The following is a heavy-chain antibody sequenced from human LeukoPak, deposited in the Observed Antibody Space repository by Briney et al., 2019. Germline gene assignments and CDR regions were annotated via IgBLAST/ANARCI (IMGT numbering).Heavy chain of an antibody. CDR2: ISGSGGST. Sequence: GRSLRLSCAASGFTFSSYAMSWVRQAPGKGLEWVSAISGSGGSTYYADSVKGRFTISRDNSKNTVYLQMSSLRAEDTAVYYCAKPPHYYDSTGYDYWGQGTLVTVSS. V-gene: IGHV3-23*01. CDR3: AKPPHYYDSTGYDY. J-gene: IGHJ4*02. CDR1: GFTFSSYA. D-gene: IGHD3-22*01.